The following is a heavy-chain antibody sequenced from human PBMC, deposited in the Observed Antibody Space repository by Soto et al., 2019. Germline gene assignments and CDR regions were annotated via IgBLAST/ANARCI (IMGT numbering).Heavy chain of an antibody. D-gene: IGHD6-25*01. V-gene: IGHV4-4*02. J-gene: IGHJ6*04. Sequence: QVQLQESGPGLVKPSGTLSLTCAVSSGSISSSNWWSWVRQAPGRGLEWIGEIHYTGSPNNNPSLKSRVTISVDKSKNQLSLNLSSVTAADTAVYYCARVSPSRRLDVWGKGTTVTVSS. CDR1: SGSISSSNW. CDR2: IHYTGSP. CDR3: ARVSPSRRLDV.